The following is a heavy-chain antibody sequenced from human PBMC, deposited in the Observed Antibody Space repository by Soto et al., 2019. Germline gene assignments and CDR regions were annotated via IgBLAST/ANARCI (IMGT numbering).Heavy chain of an antibody. J-gene: IGHJ4*02. CDR1: GGSISSSSYY. CDR2: IYYSGST. V-gene: IGHV4-39*01. Sequence: SETLSLTCTVSGGSISSSSYYWGWIRQPPGKGLEWIGSIYYSGSTYYNPSLKSRVTISVDTSKNQFSLKLSSVTAADTAVYYCARLGAVAGNDYWGQGTRVTVSS. CDR3: ARLGAVAGNDY. D-gene: IGHD6-19*01.